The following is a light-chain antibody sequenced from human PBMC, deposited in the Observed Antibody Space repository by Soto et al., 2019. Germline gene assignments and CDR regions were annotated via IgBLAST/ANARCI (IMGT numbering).Light chain of an antibody. CDR2: DDN. CDR1: SSNSGNNF. V-gene: IGLV1-51*01. Sequence: QSVLTQPPSVSAAPGQTVTISCSGSSSNSGNNFVSWYQQLPGTAPKLLICDDNRRPSGIPDRFSGSKSGTSATLGITGPQTGDEADYYCGTWDSSLSAGVFGGGTKLTVL. CDR3: GTWDSSLSAGV. J-gene: IGLJ2*01.